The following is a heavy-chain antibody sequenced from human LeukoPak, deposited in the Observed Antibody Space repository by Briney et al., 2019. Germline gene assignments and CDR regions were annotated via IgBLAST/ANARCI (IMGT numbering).Heavy chain of an antibody. Sequence: GSLRLSCAASGFDFSSYSMNWVRQAPGKGLEWVASISRSTTVVNYADSVKGRFIISRDNAKDSLFLQMDSLRVDDTAVYYCARAPCTSCREYFQHWGQGTLVTVSS. CDR2: ISRSTTVV. J-gene: IGHJ1*01. V-gene: IGHV3-21*01. CDR3: ARAPCTSCREYFQH. CDR1: GFDFSSYS. D-gene: IGHD2-2*01.